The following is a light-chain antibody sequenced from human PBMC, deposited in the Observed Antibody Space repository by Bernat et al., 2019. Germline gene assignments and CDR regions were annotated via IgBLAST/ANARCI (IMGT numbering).Light chain of an antibody. V-gene: IGKV1-17*01. CDR1: QGIKND. CDR2: TAT. Sequence: DIQMTQSPSSLSASVGDRVTITCRASQGIKNDSAWYQQKPGKATKRLIHTATRLQGGVPSRFSGSGSGTEFTLTISSLQPEDFGTYYCLQHNSYPRTFGQGTKVEIK. CDR3: LQHNSYPRT. J-gene: IGKJ1*01.